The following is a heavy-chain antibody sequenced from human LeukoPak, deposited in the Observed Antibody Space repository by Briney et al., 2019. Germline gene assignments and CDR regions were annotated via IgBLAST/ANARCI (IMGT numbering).Heavy chain of an antibody. CDR1: GYTLSELS. J-gene: IGHJ4*02. V-gene: IGHV1-24*01. D-gene: IGHD6-13*01. CDR3: ATVSGYYYFDY. CDR2: FDPEDGET. Sequence: GASVKVSCKVSGYTLSELSIHWVRQAPGQGLEWMGGFDPEDGETIYAQKFQGRVTMTEDTSTDTAYMELSSLRSEDTAVYYCATVSGYYYFDYWGQGTLVTVSS.